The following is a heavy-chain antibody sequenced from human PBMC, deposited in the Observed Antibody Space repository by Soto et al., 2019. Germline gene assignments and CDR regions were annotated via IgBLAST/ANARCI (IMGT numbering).Heavy chain of an antibody. CDR1: GGSFSGYY. V-gene: IGHV4-34*01. J-gene: IGHJ5*02. CDR3: ARGRAMWGSYRYHWFDP. Sequence: QVQLQQWGAGLLKPSETLSLTCAVYGGSFSGYYWSWIRQPPGKGLEWIGEINHSGSTNYNPSLKSRVTLSVDTSKNQFSLKLSSVTAADTAVYYCARGRAMWGSYRYHWFDPWGQGTLVTVSS. CDR2: INHSGST. D-gene: IGHD3-16*02.